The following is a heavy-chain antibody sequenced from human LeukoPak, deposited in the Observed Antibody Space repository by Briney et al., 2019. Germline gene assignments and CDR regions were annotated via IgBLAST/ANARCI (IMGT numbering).Heavy chain of an antibody. Sequence: GGSLRLSCGASGFTFSSHAMTWVRQAPGKGLEWVSAISISGDTTYYADAVKGRFTISRDNSKNTVYLQMNSLRAEDTAVYYCANEVRPNDYWGQGTLVTVSS. V-gene: IGHV3-23*01. J-gene: IGHJ4*02. CDR3: ANEVRPNDY. D-gene: IGHD2-2*01. CDR1: GFTFSSHA. CDR2: ISISGDTT.